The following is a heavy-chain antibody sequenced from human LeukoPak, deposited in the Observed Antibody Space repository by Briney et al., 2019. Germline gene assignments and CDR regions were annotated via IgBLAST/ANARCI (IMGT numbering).Heavy chain of an antibody. J-gene: IGHJ5*02. V-gene: IGHV1-46*01. D-gene: IGHD6-19*01. CDR3: ARDSVAVAGRGFGWFDP. CDR1: GYTFTSYY. Sequence: ASVKVSCKASGYTFTSYYMHWVRQAPGQGLEWMGLINPSGGSTSYAQKFQGRVTMTRDTSTSTVYMEMSSLRSEDTAVYYCARDSVAVAGRGFGWFDPWGQGTLVTVSS. CDR2: INPSGGST.